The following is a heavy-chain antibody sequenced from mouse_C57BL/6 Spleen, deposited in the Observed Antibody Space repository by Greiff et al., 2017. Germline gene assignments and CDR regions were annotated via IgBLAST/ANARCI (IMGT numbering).Heavy chain of an antibody. D-gene: IGHD1-1*01. J-gene: IGHJ3*01. CDR1: GYTFTSYC. V-gene: IGHV1-5*01. Sequence: VQLQQSGTVLARPGASVKMSCKTSGYTFTSYCMHWVKQRPGQGLGWIGAIYPGNSDTSYNQKFKGKAKLTAVTSASTAYVELSSLTNEDSAVYYCRGDYDGSSFWIAYWGQGTLVTVSA. CDR3: RGDYDGSSFWIAY. CDR2: IYPGNSDT.